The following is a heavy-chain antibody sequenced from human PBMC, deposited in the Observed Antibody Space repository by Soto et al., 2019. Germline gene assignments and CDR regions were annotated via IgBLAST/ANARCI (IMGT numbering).Heavy chain of an antibody. CDR3: ARGSITIFGVAPFDP. J-gene: IGHJ5*02. V-gene: IGHV4-59*01. Sequence: KPSETLSLTCTVSGGSISSYYWSWIRQPPGKGLEWIGYIYYSGSTNYNPSLKSRVTISVDTSKNQFSLKLSSVTAADTAVYYCARGSITIFGVAPFDPWGQGTLVTVSS. D-gene: IGHD3-3*01. CDR2: IYYSGST. CDR1: GGSISSYY.